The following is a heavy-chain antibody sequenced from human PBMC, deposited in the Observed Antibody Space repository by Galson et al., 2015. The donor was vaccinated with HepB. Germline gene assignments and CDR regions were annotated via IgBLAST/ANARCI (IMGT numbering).Heavy chain of an antibody. CDR1: GYTFTSYG. Sequence: SVTVSCKASGYTFTSYGISWVRQAPGQGLEWMGWISAYNGNTNYAQKLQGRVTMTTDTSTSTAYMELRSLRSDDTAVYYCARDYGDYRLSPPNGMDVWGQGTTVTVSS. CDR3: ARDYGDYRLSPPNGMDV. V-gene: IGHV1-18*04. CDR2: ISAYNGNT. D-gene: IGHD4-17*01. J-gene: IGHJ6*02.